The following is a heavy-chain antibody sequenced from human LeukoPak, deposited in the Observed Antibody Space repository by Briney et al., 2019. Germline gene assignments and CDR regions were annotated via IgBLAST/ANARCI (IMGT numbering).Heavy chain of an antibody. Sequence: PGRSLRLSCAASGFTFSSYGMHWVRQAPGKGLECVAVIWYDESNKYYADSVKGRFTISRDNSKNTLYLQMNSLRAEDTAVYYCAKDSALPDIVVVPAAKGFHYWGQGTLVTVSS. CDR1: GFTFSSYG. CDR2: IWYDESNK. J-gene: IGHJ4*02. CDR3: AKDSALPDIVVVPAAKGFHY. V-gene: IGHV3-33*06. D-gene: IGHD2-2*01.